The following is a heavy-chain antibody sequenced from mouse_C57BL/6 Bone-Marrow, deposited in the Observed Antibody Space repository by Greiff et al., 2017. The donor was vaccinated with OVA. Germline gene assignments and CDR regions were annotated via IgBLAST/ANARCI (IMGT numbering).Heavy chain of an antibody. CDR3: ARRGTGDYYAMDY. CDR2: ISNGGGST. J-gene: IGHJ4*01. V-gene: IGHV5-12*01. CDR1: GFTFSDYY. Sequence: EVMLVESGAGLVQPGGSLKLSCAASGFTFSDYYMYWVRQTPEKRLEWVAYISNGGGSTYYPDTVKGRFTISRDNAKNTLYLQMSRLKSEDTAMYYCARRGTGDYYAMDYWGQGTSVTVSS.